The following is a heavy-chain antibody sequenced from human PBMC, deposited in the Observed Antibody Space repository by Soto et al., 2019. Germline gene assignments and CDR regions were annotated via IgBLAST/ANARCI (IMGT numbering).Heavy chain of an antibody. J-gene: IGHJ4*02. Sequence: KPSETLSLTCTVSGGSISSYYWSWIRQPPGKGLEWIGYIYYSGSTNYNPSLKSRVTISVDTSKNQFSLKLSSVTAADTAVYYCARGSRTRLTRNIGFDYWGQGTLVTVSS. V-gene: IGHV4-59*01. CDR3: ARGSRTRLTRNIGFDY. CDR2: IYYSGST. CDR1: GGSISSYY. D-gene: IGHD6-13*01.